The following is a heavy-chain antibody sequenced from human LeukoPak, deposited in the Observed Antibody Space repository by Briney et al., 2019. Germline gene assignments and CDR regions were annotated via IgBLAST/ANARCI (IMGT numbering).Heavy chain of an antibody. V-gene: IGHV1-2*02. CDR3: ARDTALYDPYQLLYDPYDYGMDV. Sequence: ASVKVSCKASGYTFTGYYMHWVRQAPGQGLEWMGWINPNSGGTNYAQKFQGRVTMTRDTSTSTAYMELNRLRSDDTAVYYCARDTALYDPYQLLYDPYDYGMDVWGQGTTVTVSS. J-gene: IGHJ6*02. CDR2: INPNSGGT. D-gene: IGHD2-2*01. CDR1: GYTFTGYY.